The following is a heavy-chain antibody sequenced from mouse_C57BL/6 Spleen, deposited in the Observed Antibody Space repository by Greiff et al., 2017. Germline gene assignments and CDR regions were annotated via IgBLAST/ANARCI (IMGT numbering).Heavy chain of an antibody. V-gene: IGHV2-3*01. CDR1: GFSLTSYG. D-gene: IGHD2-3*01. CDR2: IWGDGNT. J-gene: IGHJ3*01. CDR3: AKKGRDDGYYSLAY. Sequence: QVQLQQSGPGLVAPSQSLSITCTVSGFSLTSYGVSWVRQPPGKGLEWLGVIWGDGNTNHHSALISRLSISKDNSKRQVFLKLNSLQTDDTATYYCAKKGRDDGYYSLAYWGQGTLVTVSA.